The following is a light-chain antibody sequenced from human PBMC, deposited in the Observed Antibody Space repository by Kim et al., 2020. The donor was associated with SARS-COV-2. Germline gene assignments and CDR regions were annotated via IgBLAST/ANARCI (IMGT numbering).Light chain of an antibody. J-gene: IGKJ2*01. CDR1: KRVSASY. CDR3: QQYGGSPIYT. Sequence: EIMLTQSPDTLSLSPGERATLSCRASKRVSASYLAWYQQKPGQAPRLLIYGASFRATGIPDRFSASGSGTDFTLSISGLEPEDFAVYYCQQYGGSPIYTFGQGTKLEI. V-gene: IGKV3-20*01. CDR2: GAS.